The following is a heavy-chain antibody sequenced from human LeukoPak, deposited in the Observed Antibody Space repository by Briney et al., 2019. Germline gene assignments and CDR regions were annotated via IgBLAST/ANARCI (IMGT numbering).Heavy chain of an antibody. CDR1: GFTFSSYA. Sequence: KTGGSLRLSCAASGFTFSSYAMSWVRQAPGKGLEWVSSISSSSSYIYYADSVKGRFTISRDNAKNSLYLQMNSLRAEDTAVYYCARVQGYYDSSGYYSIGGFDIWGQGTMVTVSS. V-gene: IGHV3-21*01. CDR2: ISSSSSYI. J-gene: IGHJ3*02. CDR3: ARVQGYYDSSGYYSIGGFDI. D-gene: IGHD3-22*01.